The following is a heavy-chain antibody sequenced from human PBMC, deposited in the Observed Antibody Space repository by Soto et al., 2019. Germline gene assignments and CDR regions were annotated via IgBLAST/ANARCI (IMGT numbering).Heavy chain of an antibody. D-gene: IGHD6-13*01. CDR2: INHSGST. CDR3: ARVIGSSWYYYYGMDV. J-gene: IGHJ6*02. Sequence: SETLSLTCAVYGGSFSGYYWSWIRQPPGKGLEWIGEINHSGSTNYNPPLKSRVTISVDTSKNQFSLKLSSVTAADTAVYYCARVIGSSWYYYYGMDVWGQGTTVTVSS. CDR1: GGSFSGYY. V-gene: IGHV4-34*01.